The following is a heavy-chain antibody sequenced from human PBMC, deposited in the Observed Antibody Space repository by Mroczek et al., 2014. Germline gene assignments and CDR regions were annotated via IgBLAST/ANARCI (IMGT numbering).Heavy chain of an antibody. CDR3: ARDFHAEYYYYYMDV. D-gene: IGHD1-14*01. CDR1: GFTFSSYA. J-gene: IGHJ6*03. V-gene: IGHV3-30-3*01. CDR2: ISYDGSNK. Sequence: QVQLVESGGGVVQPGRSLRLSCAASGFTFSSYAMHWVRQAPGKGLEWVAVISYDGSNKYYADSVKGRFTISRDNSKNTLYLQMNSLRAEDTAVYYCARDFHAEYYYYYMDVWGKGTTVTVSS.